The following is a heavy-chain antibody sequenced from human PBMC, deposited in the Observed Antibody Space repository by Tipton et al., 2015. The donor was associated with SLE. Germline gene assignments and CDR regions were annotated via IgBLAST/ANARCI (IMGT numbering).Heavy chain of an antibody. CDR1: GYTLMNYG. V-gene: IGHV7-4-1*02. D-gene: IGHD6-13*01. Sequence: QLVQSGAEVKKPGASVNVFCKASGYTLMNYGISWVRQAPGQGLEWMGWINTNTGSPTYAQGFTGRFVFSLDTSVSTAYLQISSLKTEDTAVYYCARDLEAAPGAGGHYWGQGTLVTVSS. CDR3: ARDLEAAPGAGGHY. J-gene: IGHJ4*02. CDR2: INTNTGSP.